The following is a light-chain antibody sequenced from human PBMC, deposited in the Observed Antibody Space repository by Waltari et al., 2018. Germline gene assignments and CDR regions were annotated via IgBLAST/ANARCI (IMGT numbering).Light chain of an antibody. CDR3: QNHERLPAM. CDR2: GAS. J-gene: IGKJ1*01. CDR1: QSIGRY. Sequence: VVLTQYPGTLSLSPGERATLSCRASQSIGRYLAWYQQKPGQAPRLLSYGASTRASGIPDRFSGSGSGTDFSLSISRLEPEDFAVYYCQNHERLPAMFGQGTRVEIK. V-gene: IGKV3-20*01.